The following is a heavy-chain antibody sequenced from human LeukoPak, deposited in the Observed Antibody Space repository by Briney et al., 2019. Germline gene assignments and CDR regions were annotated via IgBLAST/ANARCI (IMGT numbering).Heavy chain of an antibody. CDR2: INHSGST. CDR1: GASINNSTYY. J-gene: IGHJ4*02. CDR3: ARGVGLSRYSSPLGY. V-gene: IGHV4-39*07. D-gene: IGHD6-13*01. Sequence: SETLSLTCTVSGASINNSTYYWGWIRQPPGKGLEWIGEINHSGSTNYNPSLKSRVTISVDTSKNQFSLKLSSVTAADTAVYYCARGVGLSRYSSPLGYWGQGTLVTVSS.